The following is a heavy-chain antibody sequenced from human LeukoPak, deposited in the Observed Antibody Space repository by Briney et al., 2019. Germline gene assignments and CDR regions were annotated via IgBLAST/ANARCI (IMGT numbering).Heavy chain of an antibody. Sequence: GESLKISCKGSGYSFTSYWIGWVRQMPGKGLEWMGIIYPDDSDTTYSPSFQGQVTISADKSISTAYLQWSSLKASDTAMYYCARAPLLEWPPGCFDYWGQGTPVTVSS. J-gene: IGHJ4*02. CDR2: IYPDDSDT. CDR1: GYSFTSYW. CDR3: ARAPLLEWPPGCFDY. D-gene: IGHD3-3*01. V-gene: IGHV5-51*01.